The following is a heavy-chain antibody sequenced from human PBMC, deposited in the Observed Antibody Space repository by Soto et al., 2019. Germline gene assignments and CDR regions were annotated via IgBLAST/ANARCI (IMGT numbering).Heavy chain of an antibody. CDR1: GYTFTSYY. J-gene: IGHJ5*02. D-gene: IGHD6-6*01. Sequence: GASVKVSCKASGYTFTSYYMHWVRQAPGQGLEWMGIINPSGGSTSYAQKFQGRVTMTRDTSKNQFSLKLSSVTAADTAVYYCARFEYSGSLDNWFDPWGQGTLVTVSS. CDR2: INPSGGST. CDR3: ARFEYSGSLDNWFDP. V-gene: IGHV1-46*01.